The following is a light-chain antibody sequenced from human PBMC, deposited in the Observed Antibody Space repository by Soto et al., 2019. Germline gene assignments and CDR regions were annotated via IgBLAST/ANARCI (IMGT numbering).Light chain of an antibody. V-gene: IGKV1-39*01. CDR3: QQSYSTPPT. CDR2: AAS. CDR1: QSISSY. Sequence: DIQMTQSPSSLSASVGDRVTITCRASQSISSYLNWYQQKPGKAPNLLIYAASSLQSGVPSRFSGSGSGTDFTLTISRLQPEDFATYYCQQSYSTPPTFGQGTKVDIK. J-gene: IGKJ1*01.